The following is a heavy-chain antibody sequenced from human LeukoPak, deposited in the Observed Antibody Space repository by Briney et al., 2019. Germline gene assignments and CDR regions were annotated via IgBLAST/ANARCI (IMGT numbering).Heavy chain of an antibody. Sequence: SGPTLVDPTQPLTLTCTFSGFSLSTSGVGVGWIRQPPAKALEWLALINWDDDKRYIPSLKSRLTITKYTSKNQVVLTMTNMDPLDTATYYCAHSLYYYGSGTFPFDPWGQGTLVTVSS. CDR2: INWDDDK. J-gene: IGHJ5*02. CDR3: AHSLYYYGSGTFPFDP. D-gene: IGHD3-10*01. V-gene: IGHV2-5*02. CDR1: GFSLSTSGVG.